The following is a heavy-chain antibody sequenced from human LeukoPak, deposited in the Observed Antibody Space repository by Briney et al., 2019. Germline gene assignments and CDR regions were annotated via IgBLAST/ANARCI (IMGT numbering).Heavy chain of an antibody. D-gene: IGHD3-10*01. V-gene: IGHV3-23*01. CDR2: ISGRGDST. Sequence: GGSLRLSCAASGFTFYTYAMSWVRQAPGKGLEWVSAISGRGDSTNYADSVKGRFTISRDNAKNSLYLQMNSLRAEDTALYYCARERMVRGVFDYWGQGTLVTVSS. J-gene: IGHJ4*02. CDR1: GFTFYTYA. CDR3: ARERMVRGVFDY.